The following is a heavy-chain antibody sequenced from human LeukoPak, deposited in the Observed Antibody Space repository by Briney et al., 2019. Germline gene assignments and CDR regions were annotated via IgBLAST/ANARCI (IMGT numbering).Heavy chain of an antibody. D-gene: IGHD3-22*01. V-gene: IGHV1-18*01. CDR3: AGGGPLYDSVIYFLSCSAP. J-gene: IGHJ5*02. CDR2: ISAYNGNT. CDR1: GYTFNTYG. Sequence: SVKVSCKTSGYTFNTYGIAWVRQAPGQGLEWMGWISAYNGNTNYAQNLQDRVTMTTDTSTTTAYMELRSLRSDDTAVYYCAGGGPLYDSVIYFLSCSAPWGQETLVTVPP.